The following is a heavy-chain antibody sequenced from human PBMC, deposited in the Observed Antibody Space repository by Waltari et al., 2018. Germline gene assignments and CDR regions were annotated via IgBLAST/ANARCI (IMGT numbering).Heavy chain of an antibody. CDR1: GGSISTYY. CDR2: IYSSGST. CDR3: ARDPTAGTPEVYFHYYMDV. Sequence: QVQLQESGPGLVKPSETLSLSCSVSGGSISTYYWSWIWQPAGKGLEWSGRIYSSGSTNYNPSLKSRVTMSVDTSKNQCSLTLSSVTAADTAVYYCARDPTAGTPEVYFHYYMDVWGKGTTVTISS. D-gene: IGHD6-13*01. J-gene: IGHJ6*03. V-gene: IGHV4-4*07.